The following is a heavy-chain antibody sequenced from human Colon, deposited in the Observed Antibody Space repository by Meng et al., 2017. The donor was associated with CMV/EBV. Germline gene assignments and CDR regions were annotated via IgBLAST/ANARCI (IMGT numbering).Heavy chain of an antibody. CDR2: TYYRSQWYL. D-gene: IGHD2-15*01. CDR3: GRGWDGSE. CDR1: GDSVSSDCAA. Sequence: HEHRQHTGPGLVELSHTRSLSFAISGDSVSSDCAAWTWSRQSPSRGLALLGSTYYRSQWYLDYEVAAIGRILIIADTSMNEFSLQLRSGTPDDWAVYQYGRGWDGSEWGQGTLVTVSS. V-gene: IGHV6-1*01. J-gene: IGHJ4*02.